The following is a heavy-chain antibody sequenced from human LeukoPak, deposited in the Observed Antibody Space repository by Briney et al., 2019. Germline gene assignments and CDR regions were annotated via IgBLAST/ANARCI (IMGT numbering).Heavy chain of an antibody. J-gene: IGHJ4*02. CDR3: ARGFRGSSSWYYFDY. CDR1: GYTFTGYY. Sequence: ASVKVSCKASGYTFTGYYMHWVRQAPEQGLEWMGRINPNNGGTNCAQKFQGRVTMTRDTSISTAYMELSRLRSDDTAVYYCARGFRGSSSWYYFDYWGQGTLVTVSS. D-gene: IGHD6-13*01. CDR2: INPNNGGT. V-gene: IGHV1-2*06.